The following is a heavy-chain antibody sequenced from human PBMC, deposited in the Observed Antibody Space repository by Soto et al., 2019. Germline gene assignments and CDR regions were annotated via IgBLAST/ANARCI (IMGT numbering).Heavy chain of an antibody. Sequence: ASVKVSCKASGYTFTSYGISWVRQAPGQGLEWMGWISAYNGNTNYAQKLQGRVTVTTDTSTSTAYMELRSLRSDDTAVYYCAREANDRYSYGYLIDWFDPWGQGTLVTVSS. J-gene: IGHJ5*02. D-gene: IGHD5-18*01. CDR3: AREANDRYSYGYLIDWFDP. CDR1: GYTFTSYG. V-gene: IGHV1-18*01. CDR2: ISAYNGNT.